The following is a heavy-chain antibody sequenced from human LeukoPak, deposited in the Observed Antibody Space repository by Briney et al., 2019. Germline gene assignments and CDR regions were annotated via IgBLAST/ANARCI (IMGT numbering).Heavy chain of an antibody. Sequence: SETLSLTCTVSGGSISSHYWSWIRQPPGKGLGWIGYIYYSGSTNYNPSLKSRVTISVDTSKNQFSLKLSSVTAADTAVYYCAREDGNSSGYYYHNWFDPWGQGTLVTVSS. CDR2: IYYSGST. CDR3: AREDGNSSGYYYHNWFDP. CDR1: GGSISSHY. J-gene: IGHJ5*02. D-gene: IGHD3-22*01. V-gene: IGHV4-59*11.